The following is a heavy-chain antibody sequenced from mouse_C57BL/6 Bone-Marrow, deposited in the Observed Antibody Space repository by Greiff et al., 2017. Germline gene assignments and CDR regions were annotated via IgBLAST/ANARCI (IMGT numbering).Heavy chain of an antibody. D-gene: IGHD4-1*01. CDR3: VRGWDYYAMDY. CDR2: ISDGGSYT. Sequence: EVQLVESGGGLVKPGGSLKLSCAASGFTFSSYAMSWVRQTPEKRLEWVATISDGGSYTYYPDNVKGRFTLSRDNAKNNLYLQMSQLQSEATAMYYCVRGWDYYAMDYWGQGTSVTVSS. CDR1: GFTFSSYA. V-gene: IGHV5-4*01. J-gene: IGHJ4*01.